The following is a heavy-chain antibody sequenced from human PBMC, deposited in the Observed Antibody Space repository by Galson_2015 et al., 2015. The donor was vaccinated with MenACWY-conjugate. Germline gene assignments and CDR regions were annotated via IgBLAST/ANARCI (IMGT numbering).Heavy chain of an antibody. CDR2: LNPSDGST. CDR3: ARLGSYYGSGSYYNVVDY. V-gene: IGHV1-46*01. J-gene: IGHJ4*02. D-gene: IGHD3-10*01. Sequence: SVKVSCKASGYTFTRYYMHWVRQAPGQGLEWMGTLNPSDGSTSYAQKFQGRVTMTRDTSTSTVYMELSSLRSEDTAVYYCARLGSYYGSGSYYNVVDYWGQGTLVTVSS. CDR1: GYTFTRYY.